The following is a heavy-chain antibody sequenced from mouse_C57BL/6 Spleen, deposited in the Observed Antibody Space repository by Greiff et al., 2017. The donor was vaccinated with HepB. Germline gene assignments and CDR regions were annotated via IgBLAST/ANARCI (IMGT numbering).Heavy chain of an antibody. V-gene: IGHV3-6*01. J-gene: IGHJ3*01. Sequence: EVKLQESGPGLVKPSQSLSLTCSVTGYSITSGYYWNWIRQFPGNKLEWMGYISYDGSNNYNPSLKNRISITRDTSKNQFFLKLNSVTTEDTATYYCARGDEAWFAYWGKGTLVTVSA. CDR1: GYSITSGYY. CDR3: ARGDEAWFAY. CDR2: ISYDGSN. D-gene: IGHD3-3*01.